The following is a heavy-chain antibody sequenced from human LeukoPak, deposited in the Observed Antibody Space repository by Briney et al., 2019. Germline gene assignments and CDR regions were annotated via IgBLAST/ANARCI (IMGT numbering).Heavy chain of an antibody. V-gene: IGHV3-53*01. Sequence: QPGGSLRLFCAASGFTVVDNYLAWVRQSPDRGLEWVSAIYTGGTTYYADSVKGRFTISRDSSQNTLYLQMNSLRVEDTAVYFCARGSGWYDYWGQGTLVTVSS. CDR2: IYTGGTT. J-gene: IGHJ4*02. CDR3: ARGSGWYDY. D-gene: IGHD6-19*01. CDR1: GFTVVDNY.